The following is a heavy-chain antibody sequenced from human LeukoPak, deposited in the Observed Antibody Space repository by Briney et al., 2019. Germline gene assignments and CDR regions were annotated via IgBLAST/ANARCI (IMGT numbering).Heavy chain of an antibody. J-gene: IGHJ5*02. CDR1: GFTFSSYA. V-gene: IGHV3-23*01. CDR2: ISGRAGST. CDR3: ARDRDYYDSSGYYWS. D-gene: IGHD3-22*01. Sequence: SGGSLRLSCAASGFTFSSYAMSWVRQAPGKGLEWVSAISGRAGSTSYADSVKGRFTISRDNSKNTLYLQMNSLRAEDTAVYYCARDRDYYDSSGYYWSWGQGTLVTVSS.